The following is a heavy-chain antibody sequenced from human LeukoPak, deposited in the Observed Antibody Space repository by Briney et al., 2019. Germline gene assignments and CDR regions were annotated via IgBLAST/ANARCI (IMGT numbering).Heavy chain of an antibody. CDR3: ARDTYSGYDSLFGNYFYYAMHV. V-gene: IGHV6-1*01. CDR2: TYYRSKWYN. CDR1: GDSVSSNSAA. J-gene: IGHJ6*02. D-gene: IGHD5-12*01. Sequence: SQTLSLTCAISGDSVSSNSAAWNWIRQSPSRGLEWLGRTYYRSKWYNDYAVSVKSRITINPDTSRNQFSLQLNSVTPEDTAVYYCARDTYSGYDSLFGNYFYYAMHVWGQGTTVTVSS.